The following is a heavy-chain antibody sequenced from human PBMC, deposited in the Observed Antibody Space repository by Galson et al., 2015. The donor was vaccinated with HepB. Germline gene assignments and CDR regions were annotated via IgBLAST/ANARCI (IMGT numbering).Heavy chain of an antibody. Sequence: SLRLSCAASGFTFSSYAMNWVRQAPGKGLEWVSAISGSGGSTYYADSVKGRFTISRDNSKNTLYLQMNSLRAEDTAVYYCAKGGEVRGAPNYGMDVWGQGTTVTVSS. CDR3: AKGGEVRGAPNYGMDV. J-gene: IGHJ6*02. V-gene: IGHV3-23*01. CDR1: GFTFSSYA. CDR2: ISGSGGST. D-gene: IGHD3-10*01.